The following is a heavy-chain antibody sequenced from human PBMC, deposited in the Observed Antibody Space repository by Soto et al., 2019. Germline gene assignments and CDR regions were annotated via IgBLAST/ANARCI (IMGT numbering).Heavy chain of an antibody. CDR2: IFYTGTT. D-gene: IGHD2-2*01. CDR3: ARLVVVAPVANA. Sequence: SETLSLTCSVSGGSINYNSYYWGWIRQPPGKGLEWVGGIFYTGTTYYSPSLKDRVTISVDTSKDSFSLNLTSVTAADTAVYFCARLVVVAPVANAWGQGTLVTVSS. J-gene: IGHJ5*02. V-gene: IGHV4-39*02. CDR1: GGSINYNSYY.